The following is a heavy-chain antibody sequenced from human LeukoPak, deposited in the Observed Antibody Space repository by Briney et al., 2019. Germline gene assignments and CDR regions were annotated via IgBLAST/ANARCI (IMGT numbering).Heavy chain of an antibody. CDR1: GYTFTGYY. D-gene: IGHD3-10*01. Sequence: GASVKVSCKASGYTFTGYYMHWVRQAPGQGLEWMGWINTNTGNPTYAQGFTGRFVFSLDTSVSTAYLQISSLKAEDTAVYYCARDFRGYGSGSHTLYRFDPWGQGTLVTVSS. V-gene: IGHV7-4-1*02. J-gene: IGHJ5*02. CDR3: ARDFRGYGSGSHTLYRFDP. CDR2: INTNTGNP.